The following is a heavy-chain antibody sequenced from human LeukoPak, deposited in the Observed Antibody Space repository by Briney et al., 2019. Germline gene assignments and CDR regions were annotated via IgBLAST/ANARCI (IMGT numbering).Heavy chain of an antibody. CDR3: ARDLVTPGAQPPYYYYYYYGMDV. CDR2: ISSSSSYI. Sequence: GGSLRLSCAASGFTFSSYSMNWVRQAPGKGLERVSSISSSSSYIYYADSVKGRFTISRDNAKNSLYLQMNSLRAEDTAVYYCARDLVTPGAQPPYYYYYYYGMDVWGQGTTVTVSS. D-gene: IGHD4-17*01. CDR1: GFTFSSYS. J-gene: IGHJ6*02. V-gene: IGHV3-21*01.